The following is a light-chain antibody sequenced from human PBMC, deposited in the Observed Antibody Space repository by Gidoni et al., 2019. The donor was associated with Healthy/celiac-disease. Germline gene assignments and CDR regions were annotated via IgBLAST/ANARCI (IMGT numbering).Light chain of an antibody. J-gene: IGKJ3*01. Sequence: EIVLTQSPATLSLSPGERATLSCRASQSVSSYLAWYQQKPGQAPRLLIYDASNRATGIPARFSGSGSGTDFTLTISSLEPEDLAVYYCQQRSNWPGTFXPXTKVXIK. CDR1: QSVSSY. CDR2: DAS. CDR3: QQRSNWPGT. V-gene: IGKV3-11*01.